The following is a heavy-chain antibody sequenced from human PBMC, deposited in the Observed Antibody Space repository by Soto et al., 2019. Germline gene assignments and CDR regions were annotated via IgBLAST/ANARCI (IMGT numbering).Heavy chain of an antibody. D-gene: IGHD5-12*01. CDR3: ARAEMATILFDY. Sequence: TLSLTCTVSGGSISSGGYYWSWIRQHPGKGLEWIGYIYYSGSTYYNPSLKSRVTISVDTSKNQFSLKLSSVTAADTAVYYCARAEMATILFDYWGQGTLVTVSS. J-gene: IGHJ4*02. CDR1: GGSISSGGYY. V-gene: IGHV4-31*03. CDR2: IYYSGST.